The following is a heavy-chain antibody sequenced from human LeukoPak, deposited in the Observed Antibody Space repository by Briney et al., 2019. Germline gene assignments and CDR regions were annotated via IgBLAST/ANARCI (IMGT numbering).Heavy chain of an antibody. V-gene: IGHV1-69*05. J-gene: IGHJ4*02. D-gene: IGHD5-24*01. CDR2: IIPIFGTA. Sequence: SVKVSCKASGGTFSSYAISWVRQAPGQGLEWMGGIIPIFGTANYAQKLQGRVTMTTDTSTSTAYMELRSLRSDDTAVYYCARDLNRGWRQRPVDYWGQGTLVTVSS. CDR3: ARDLNRGWRQRPVDY. CDR1: GGTFSSYA.